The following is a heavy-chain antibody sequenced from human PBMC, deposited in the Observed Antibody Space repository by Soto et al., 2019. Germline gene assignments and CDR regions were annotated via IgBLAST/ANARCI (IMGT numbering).Heavy chain of an antibody. CDR1: GFTFSSYA. CDR2: ISGSGGST. D-gene: IGHD5-18*01. J-gene: IGHJ4*02. CDR3: AKDSIAAMADFDY. V-gene: IGHV3-23*01. Sequence: PVGSLRLSCAASGFTFSSYAMSWVRQAPGKGLGWVSAISGSGGSTYYAGSVKGRFTISRDNSKNTLYLQMNSLRAEDTAVYYCAKDSIAAMADFDYWGQGTLVTVSS.